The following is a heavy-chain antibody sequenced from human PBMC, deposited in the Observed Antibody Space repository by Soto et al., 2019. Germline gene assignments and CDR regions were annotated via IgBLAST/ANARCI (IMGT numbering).Heavy chain of an antibody. CDR3: AKGLLIMVRKVIIPPQYYYGMDV. Sequence: PGGSLRLSCAASGFTFSSYAMSWVRQAPGKGLEWVSVISGSGGSTYYEDSVKGRFTISRDNAKNTLYLQMNSLRAEDTAVYYCAKGLLIMVRKVIIPPQYYYGMDVWGQGTTVTVSS. CDR1: GFTFSSYA. V-gene: IGHV3-23*01. J-gene: IGHJ6*02. CDR2: ISGSGGST. D-gene: IGHD3-10*01.